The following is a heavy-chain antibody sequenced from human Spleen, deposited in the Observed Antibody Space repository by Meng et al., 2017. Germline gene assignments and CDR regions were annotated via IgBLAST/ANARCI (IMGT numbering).Heavy chain of an antibody. CDR2: INPSGGST. Sequence: ASVKVSCKASGYSFTSYYVNWVRQAPGQGLEWMGTINPSGGSTTYAQKFQGRVTMTRDTSTSTLYMELSSLRSEDTAVYYCATDYGGNKGGFDIWGQGTMVTVSS. V-gene: IGHV1-46*01. D-gene: IGHD4-23*01. J-gene: IGHJ3*02. CDR3: ATDYGGNKGGFDI. CDR1: GYSFTSYY.